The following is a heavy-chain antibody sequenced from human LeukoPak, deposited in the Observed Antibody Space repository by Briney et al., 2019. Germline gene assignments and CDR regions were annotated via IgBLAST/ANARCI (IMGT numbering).Heavy chain of an antibody. CDR2: ISYDGSDE. V-gene: IGHV3-30*03. CDR1: GFTFSSYS. D-gene: IGHD3-3*01. Sequence: GGSLRLSCAASGFTFSSYSMNWVRQAPGKGLEWVGVISYDGSDEYYTDSVKGRFTISRDNSKNTVYLQMNSLRADDAAVYYCARDFTPEWFDIHWGQGTLVTVS. J-gene: IGHJ4*02. CDR3: ARDFTPEWFDIH.